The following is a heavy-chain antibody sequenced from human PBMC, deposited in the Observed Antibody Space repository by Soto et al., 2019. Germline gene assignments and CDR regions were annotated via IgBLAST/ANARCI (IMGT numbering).Heavy chain of an antibody. CDR2: ISYDGSNK. CDR3: AREGDGYNNPYYGMDV. V-gene: IGHV3-30-3*01. J-gene: IGHJ6*02. Sequence: GGSLRLPCAPSGFTLSSYAMHWVRQAPGKGLEWVAVISYDGSNKYYADSVKGRFTISRDNSKNALYLQMNSLRAEDTAVYYCAREGDGYNNPYYGMDVWGQGATVTV. CDR1: GFTLSSYA. D-gene: IGHD4-4*01.